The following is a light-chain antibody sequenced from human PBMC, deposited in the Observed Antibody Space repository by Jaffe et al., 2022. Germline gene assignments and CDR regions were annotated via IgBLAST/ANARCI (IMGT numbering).Light chain of an antibody. CDR1: ALPKQY. Sequence: SYELTQPPSVSVSPGQTARITCSGDALPKQYAYWYQQKPGQAPVLVIYKDSERPSGIPERFSGSSSGTTVTLTISGVQAEDEADYYCQSADSSGTSLWVVFGGGTKLTVL. J-gene: IGLJ2*01. CDR2: KDS. V-gene: IGLV3-25*03. CDR3: QSADSSGTSLWVV.